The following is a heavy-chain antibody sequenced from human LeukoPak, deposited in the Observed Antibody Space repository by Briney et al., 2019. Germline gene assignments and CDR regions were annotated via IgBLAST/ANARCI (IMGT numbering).Heavy chain of an antibody. D-gene: IGHD1-26*01. CDR2: TYYRSKWYN. CDR1: GDSVSSNSAA. Sequence: SQTLSLTCAISGDSVSSNSAAWNWIRQSPSRGLEWLGRTYYRSKWYNDYAVSVKSRITINPDTSKNQFSLQLNSVTPEDTAVYYCARMGEDRAIVGATIPPNWFDPWGQGTLVTVSS. V-gene: IGHV6-1*01. J-gene: IGHJ5*02. CDR3: ARMGEDRAIVGATIPPNWFDP.